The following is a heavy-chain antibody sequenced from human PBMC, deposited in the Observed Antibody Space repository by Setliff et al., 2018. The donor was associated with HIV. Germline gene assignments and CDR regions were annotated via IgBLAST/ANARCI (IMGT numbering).Heavy chain of an antibody. CDR2: ISSSSSFI. J-gene: IGHJ3*02. Sequence: GGSLRLSCTASGFAFNTYTMNWVRQAPGKGLEWVSSISSSSSFIYYADSVRGRFTVSRDNAKNSLYLQMISLRVEDTAIYYCARSRSTRDAFDTWGRGTMVTVSS. V-gene: IGHV3-21*01. D-gene: IGHD2-2*01. CDR3: ARSRSTRDAFDT. CDR1: GFAFNTYT.